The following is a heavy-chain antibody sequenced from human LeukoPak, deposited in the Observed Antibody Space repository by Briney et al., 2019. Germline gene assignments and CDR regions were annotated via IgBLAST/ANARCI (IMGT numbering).Heavy chain of an antibody. CDR2: ISGSGGST. CDR3: AKQKPFGEFLDY. J-gene: IGHJ4*02. V-gene: IGHV3-23*01. D-gene: IGHD3-10*01. Sequence: GGSLRLSCAASGFTFSSYAMSWVRQAPGKGLGWVSAISGSGGSTYYADSVTGRFTISRDNSKTTLYLQINSLKAEDTAVYYCAKQKPFGEFLDYWGQGTLVTVSS. CDR1: GFTFSSYA.